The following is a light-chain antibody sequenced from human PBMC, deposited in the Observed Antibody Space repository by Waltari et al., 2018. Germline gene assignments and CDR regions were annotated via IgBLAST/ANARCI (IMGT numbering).Light chain of an antibody. Sequence: TVLTQSPATLSVSPGVRATLSCRASQSISSSYFAWYHQKPGQAPRLRISGISTRATGIPARVSGSGSGTEFTLTISSRQSEDFAVYYCQQYDNWPLTFGGGTKVEIK. CDR1: QSISSSY. V-gene: IGKV3-15*01. CDR3: QQYDNWPLT. J-gene: IGKJ4*01. CDR2: GIS.